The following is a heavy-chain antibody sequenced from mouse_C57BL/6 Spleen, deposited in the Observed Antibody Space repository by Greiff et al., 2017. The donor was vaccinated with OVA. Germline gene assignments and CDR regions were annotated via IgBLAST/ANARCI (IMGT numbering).Heavy chain of an antibody. CDR2: ISSGGSYT. CDR3: APYYDYDGYFDV. J-gene: IGHJ1*03. V-gene: IGHV5-6*01. CDR1: GFTFSSYG. D-gene: IGHD2-4*01. Sequence: EVQLVESGGDLVKPGGSLKLSCAASGFTFSSYGMSWVRQTPDKRLEWVATISSGGSYTYYPDSVKGRFTISRDNAKNTLYLQMSSLKSEDTAMYYCAPYYDYDGYFDVWGTGTTVTVSA.